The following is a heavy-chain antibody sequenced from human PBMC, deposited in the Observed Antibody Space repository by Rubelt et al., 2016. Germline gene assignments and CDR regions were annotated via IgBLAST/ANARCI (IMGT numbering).Heavy chain of an antibody. J-gene: IGHJ4*02. D-gene: IGHD3-10*01. CDR3: ARVYITMVRGVVPFDY. Sequence: QVQLVQSGAEVKKPGASVKVSCKASGYTFTSYGISWVRQAPGQGLEWMGWISAYNGNTNYAQKPQGRVTMTTDTSTSTAYMELRSLRSDDTAVYYCARVYITMVRGVVPFDYWGQGTLVTVSS. CDR2: ISAYNGNT. V-gene: IGHV1-18*01. CDR1: GYTFTSYG.